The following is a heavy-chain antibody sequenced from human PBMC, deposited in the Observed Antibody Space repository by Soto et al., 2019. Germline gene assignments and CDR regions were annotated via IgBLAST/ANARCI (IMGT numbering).Heavy chain of an antibody. Sequence: SETLSLTCVVSGGPVSGDDLYWSWIRHLPGKGLEWIANVYHTGTTYYNPSLKSRVSMSVDTSQNQFSLILASVTAADTAVYYCARALVTDYNSRDYHYYYGMDVWGQGTTVTVSS. CDR2: VYHTGTT. CDR1: GGPVSGDDLY. J-gene: IGHJ6*02. D-gene: IGHD3-22*01. CDR3: ARALVTDYNSRDYHYYYGMDV. V-gene: IGHV4-31*02.